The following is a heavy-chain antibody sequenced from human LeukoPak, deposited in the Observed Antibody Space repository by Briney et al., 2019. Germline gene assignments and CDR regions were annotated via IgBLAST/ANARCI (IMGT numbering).Heavy chain of an antibody. CDR1: GFTFSSCA. CDR2: ISSSGGTT. Sequence: GGSLRLSCAASGFTFSSCAMNWVRQAPGKGLEWVSAISSSGGTTYYADSVKGRFTISRDNSKNTLYLLIHSLRAEDTAVYYCAKDSDSSVYYANFDYWGQGTLVTVSS. CDR3: AKDSDSSVYYANFDY. D-gene: IGHD3-22*01. V-gene: IGHV3-23*01. J-gene: IGHJ4*02.